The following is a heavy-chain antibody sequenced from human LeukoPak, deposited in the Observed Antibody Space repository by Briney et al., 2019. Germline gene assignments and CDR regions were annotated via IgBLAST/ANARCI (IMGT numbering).Heavy chain of an antibody. D-gene: IGHD4-17*01. CDR3: VRIATATTPDY. CDR2: INPDGTTT. Sequence: GGSLRLSCAASGFTFSRYWMHWVRQPLGKGLVWVSRINPDGTTTNYADSVKGRFTISRDNAKSALYLQMNSLTVEDTALYYCVRIATATTPDYWGQGTLVTVSS. J-gene: IGHJ4*02. V-gene: IGHV3-74*01. CDR1: GFTFSRYW.